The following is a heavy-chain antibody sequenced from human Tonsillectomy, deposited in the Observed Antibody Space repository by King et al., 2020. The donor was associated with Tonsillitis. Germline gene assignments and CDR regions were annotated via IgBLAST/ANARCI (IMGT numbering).Heavy chain of an antibody. D-gene: IGHD2-8*02. V-gene: IGHV5-10-1*03. J-gene: IGHJ5*02. CDR1: GYSFTSSS. Sequence: VQLVESGAELKKPGESLRISCKASGYSFTSSSITWVRQLSGQGLEWVGRIDPDDSYTNYSPSFQGHVTMSVDKSSNAVYLQWSSLRASDSAMYYCARQMPTPPLVGYWFDPWGQGTRGTVSS. CDR2: IDPDDSYT. CDR3: ARQMPTPPLVGYWFDP.